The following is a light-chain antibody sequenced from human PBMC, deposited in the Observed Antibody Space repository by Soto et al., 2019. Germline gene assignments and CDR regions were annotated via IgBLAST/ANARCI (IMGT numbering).Light chain of an antibody. Sequence: QSVLTQPPSASGTPGQSVTISCSGSISNIETNLVDWYQHLPGASPRLLIYNNDQRPSWVPDRFSASKSGTSASLSISGLRSEDEADYDCTATYDRLSGAVFGGGTKMTVL. V-gene: IGLV1-47*02. CDR3: TATYDRLSGAV. J-gene: IGLJ2*01. CDR2: NND. CDR1: ISNIETNL.